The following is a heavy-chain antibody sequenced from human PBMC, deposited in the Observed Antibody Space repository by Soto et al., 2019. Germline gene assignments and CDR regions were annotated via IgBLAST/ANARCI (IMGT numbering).Heavy chain of an antibody. J-gene: IGHJ5*02. CDR1: GFTFSNAW. CDR3: ITDKHGDYGPNCTAP. Sequence: EVQLVESGGGLVKPGGSLRLSCAASGFTFSNAWMSWVRQAPGKGLEWVGRIRSKTHGGTTDYAVPVKGRFTISRDDSENKLYLKMNSMKAENTAVFYCITDKHGDYGPNCTAPGGKETLVPVSS. D-gene: IGHD4-17*01. V-gene: IGHV3-15*01. CDR2: IRSKTHGGTT.